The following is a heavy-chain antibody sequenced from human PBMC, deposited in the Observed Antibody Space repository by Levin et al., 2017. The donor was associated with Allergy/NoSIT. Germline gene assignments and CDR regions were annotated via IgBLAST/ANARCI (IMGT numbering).Heavy chain of an antibody. J-gene: IGHJ4*02. CDR2: ISSNGGST. D-gene: IGHD3-10*01. CDR1: GFTFSSYA. Sequence: GGSLRLSCSASGFTFSSYAMHWVRQAPGKGLEYVSAISSNGGSTYYADSVKGRFTISRDNSKNTLYLQMSSLRAEDTAVYYCVKGDAYGSGSYGDYWGQGTLVTVSS. CDR3: VKGDAYGSGSYGDY. V-gene: IGHV3-64D*06.